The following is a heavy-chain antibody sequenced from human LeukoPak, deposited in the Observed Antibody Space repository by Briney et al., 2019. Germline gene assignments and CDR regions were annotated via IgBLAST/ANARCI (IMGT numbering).Heavy chain of an antibody. CDR1: GFTFSSYS. Sequence: PGGSLRLSCAASGFTFSSYSMNWVRQAPGKGLEWVSSISSSSSYIYYADSVKGRFTISRDNAKNSLYLQMNSLRAEDTAVYYCARLEYSSSSWDYYYYYMDVWGKGTTVTVSS. CDR2: ISSSSSYI. CDR3: ARLEYSSSSWDYYYYYMDV. J-gene: IGHJ6*03. D-gene: IGHD6-6*01. V-gene: IGHV3-21*01.